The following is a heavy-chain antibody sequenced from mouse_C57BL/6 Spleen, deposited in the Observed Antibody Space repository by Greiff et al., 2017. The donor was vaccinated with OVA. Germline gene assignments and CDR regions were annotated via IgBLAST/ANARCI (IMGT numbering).Heavy chain of an antibody. J-gene: IGHJ3*01. Sequence: QVQLQQPGAELVMPGASVKLSCKASGYTFTSYWMHWVKQRPGQGLEWIGEIDPSDSYTNYTQQFKGKSTLTVDKSSSTAYMQLSSLRSEDSAVYYCARSFTAVGEAPAYWGQGTLVTVSA. CDR1: GYTFTSYW. CDR2: IDPSDSYT. V-gene: IGHV1-69*01. CDR3: ARSFTAVGEAPAY. D-gene: IGHD1-1*01.